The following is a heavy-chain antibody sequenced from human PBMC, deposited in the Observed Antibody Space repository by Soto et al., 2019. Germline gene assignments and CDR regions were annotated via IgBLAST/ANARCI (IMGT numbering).Heavy chain of an antibody. CDR3: ARDRKMPTVTTDWYFDL. D-gene: IGHD4-17*01. Sequence: QVQLVQSGAEVKKPGASVKVSCKASGYTFTSYGISWVRQAPGQGLEWMGWISAYNGNTNYAQKLQGRVTMTTDTSPSTAYMELRSLRSDDTAVYYCARDRKMPTVTTDWYFDLWGRGTLVTVSS. V-gene: IGHV1-18*01. J-gene: IGHJ2*01. CDR1: GYTFTSYG. CDR2: ISAYNGNT.